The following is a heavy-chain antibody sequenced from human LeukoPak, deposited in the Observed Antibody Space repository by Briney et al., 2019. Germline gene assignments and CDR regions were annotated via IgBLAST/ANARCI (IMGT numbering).Heavy chain of an antibody. Sequence: PSQTLSITCTVSGGSISSGGYYWSWIRQHPGKGLEWIGYIYYSGSTYYNPSLKSRVTISVDTSKNQFSLKLSSVTAADTAVYYCARWAAAGKMPKQFDYWGQGTLVTVSS. J-gene: IGHJ4*02. D-gene: IGHD6-13*01. V-gene: IGHV4-31*03. CDR2: IYYSGST. CDR1: GGSISSGGYY. CDR3: ARWAAAGKMPKQFDY.